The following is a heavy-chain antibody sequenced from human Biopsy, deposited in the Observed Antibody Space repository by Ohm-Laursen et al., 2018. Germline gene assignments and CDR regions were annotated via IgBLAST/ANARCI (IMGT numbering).Heavy chain of an antibody. CDR2: IYYTGST. Sequence: PSDTLSLTWTVSRDSISNYYWTWIRQSPGRGLEWIGYIYYTGSTNYNPSVKRRVTISVDTSKNQFSLKLNSVTAADTAVYYCARMPHFDYWGQGILVTVSS. V-gene: IGHV4-59*07. J-gene: IGHJ4*02. D-gene: IGHD2-2*01. CDR3: ARMPHFDY. CDR1: RDSISNYY.